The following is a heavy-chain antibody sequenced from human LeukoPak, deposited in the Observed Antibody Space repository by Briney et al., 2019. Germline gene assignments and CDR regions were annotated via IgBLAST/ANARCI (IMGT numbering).Heavy chain of an antibody. V-gene: IGHV1-2*02. CDR1: GYTFSDYY. CDR2: INPNNGDT. J-gene: IGHJ5*02. CDR3: ARDPWFDP. Sequence: ASVKVSCKASGYTFSDYYMHWVRQAPGQGLEWMAWINPNNGDTNYAQKFQGRVTMTRDTSISTAYMELSRLRSDDTAVYYCARDPWFDPWGQGTLVTVSS.